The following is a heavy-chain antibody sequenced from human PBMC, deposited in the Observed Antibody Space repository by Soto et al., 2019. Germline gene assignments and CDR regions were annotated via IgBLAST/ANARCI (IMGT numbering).Heavy chain of an antibody. J-gene: IGHJ6*01. CDR2: INNSGST. CDR3: ARAGGIVVVPADKRRYYYYGMDL. Sequence: TLCRTGNLAGAAISLGRYYWRRIKPPPGXXLEWXGEINNSGSTNYNPSLKSRVTISVDTSKKQFSLKMSSVTAADTAVYYCARAGGIVVVPADKRRYYYYGMDLWVQWPAGTV. V-gene: IGHV4-39*07. D-gene: IGHD2-2*01. CDR1: GAAISLGRYY.